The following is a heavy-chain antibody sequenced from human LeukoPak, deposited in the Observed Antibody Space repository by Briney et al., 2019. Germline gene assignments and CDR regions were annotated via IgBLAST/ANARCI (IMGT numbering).Heavy chain of an antibody. J-gene: IGHJ6*03. Sequence: ASVKVSCKASGYTFTSYDINWVRQATGQGLEWMGWMNPNSGNTGYAQKFQGRVTMTRNTSISTAYMELSSLRSEDTAVYYCARGAYYYYYMDDWGKGTTVTVSS. CDR1: GYTFTSYD. CDR2: MNPNSGNT. V-gene: IGHV1-8*01. CDR3: ARGAYYYYYMDD.